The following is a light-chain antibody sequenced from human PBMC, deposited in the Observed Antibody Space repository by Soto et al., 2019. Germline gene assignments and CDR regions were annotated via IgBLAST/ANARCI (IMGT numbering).Light chain of an antibody. Sequence: QSALTQPASVSGSPGQSITISCTGTSSDVGNSDYVSWYQHHPGKAPKLMISGVTNRPSGVSNRFSGSKSGNTASLTISGRQAEDVADYYCSSSATGTTSPVVFGGGTKLTVL. CDR2: GVT. J-gene: IGLJ2*01. CDR3: SSSATGTTSPVV. V-gene: IGLV2-14*03. CDR1: SSDVGNSDY.